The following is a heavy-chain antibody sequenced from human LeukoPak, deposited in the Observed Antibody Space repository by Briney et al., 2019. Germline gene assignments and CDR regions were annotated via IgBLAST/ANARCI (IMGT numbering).Heavy chain of an antibody. D-gene: IGHD4-17*01. CDR2: IYTSGST. V-gene: IGHV4-61*02. J-gene: IGHJ2*01. Sequence: SETLSLTCTVSGGSISSGSYYWSWIRQPAGKGPEWIGRIYTSGSTNYNPSLKSRVTISVDTSKNQFSLKLSSVTAADTAVYYCARDYGDIPPDWYYDLWGRGTLVTVSS. CDR1: GGSISSGSYY. CDR3: ARDYGDIPPDWYYDL.